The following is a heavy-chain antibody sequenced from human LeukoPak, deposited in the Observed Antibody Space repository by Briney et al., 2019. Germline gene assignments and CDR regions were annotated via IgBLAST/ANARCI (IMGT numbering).Heavy chain of an antibody. V-gene: IGHV4-61*08. CDR1: GGSISSGGYY. Sequence: SETLSLTCTVSGGSISSGGYYWSWIRQPPGKGLEWIGYIYYSGSTNYNPSLKSRVTISVDTSKNQFSLKLSSVTAADTAVYYCARAIRGSGTDYYYYGMDVWGQGTTVTVSS. D-gene: IGHD3-10*01. CDR3: ARAIRGSGTDYYYYGMDV. J-gene: IGHJ6*02. CDR2: IYYSGST.